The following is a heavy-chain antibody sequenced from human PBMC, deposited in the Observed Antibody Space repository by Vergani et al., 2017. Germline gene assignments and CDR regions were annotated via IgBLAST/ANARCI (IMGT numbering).Heavy chain of an antibody. CDR3: ARCGPDYVFDI. V-gene: IGHV5-51*01. J-gene: IGHJ3*02. CDR2: IYPGDSDT. D-gene: IGHD2-21*01. CDR1: GFSFSTSW. Sequence: EVQLVQSGAEVKKPGQSLKISCQDSGFSFSTSWIGWVRQMPGKGLEWMGIIYPGDSDTKYSPSFQGQVTISADKSLSIAYLQWSSLKASDTAMYYCARCGPDYVFDIWGQGTMVTVSS.